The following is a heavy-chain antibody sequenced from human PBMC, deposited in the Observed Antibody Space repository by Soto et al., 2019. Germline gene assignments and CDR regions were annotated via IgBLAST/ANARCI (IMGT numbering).Heavy chain of an antibody. D-gene: IGHD6-13*01. CDR3: ARGSQQLVLDY. CDR2: IIPILGIA. V-gene: IGHV1-69*02. CDR1: GGTFSSYT. J-gene: IGHJ4*02. Sequence: QVQLVQSGAEVKKPGSSVKVSCKASGGTFSSYTISWVRQAPGQGLEWMGRIIPILGIANYAQKFQGRVTITANKSTSTAYMELSSLRSEDTAVYYCARGSQQLVLDYWGQGTLVTVSS.